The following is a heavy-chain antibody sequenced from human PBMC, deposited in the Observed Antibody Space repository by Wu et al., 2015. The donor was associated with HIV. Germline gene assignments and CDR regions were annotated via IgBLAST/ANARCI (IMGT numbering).Heavy chain of an antibody. J-gene: IGHJ3*02. D-gene: IGHD1-20*01. V-gene: IGHV1-46*01. CDR3: ARLYITGTTVDAFDI. CDR2: INPSGGST. Sequence: QVQLVQSGAEVKKPGASVKVSCKASGYTFTSYYMHWVRQAPGQGLEWMGIINPSGGSTSYAQKFQGRVTMTRDTSTSTVYMELSSLRSEDTAVYYCARLYITGTTVDAFDIWGQGTMVTVSS. CDR1: GYTFTSYY.